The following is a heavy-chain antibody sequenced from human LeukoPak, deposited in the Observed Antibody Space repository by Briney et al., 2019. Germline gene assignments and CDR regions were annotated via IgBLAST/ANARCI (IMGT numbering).Heavy chain of an antibody. CDR1: GYTFTSYY. D-gene: IGHD4-17*01. V-gene: IGHV1-46*01. Sequence: ASVKVSCKASGYTFTSYYMHWVRQAPGQGLEWMGIINPSGGSTSYAQKFQGRVTMTRDTSTSTVYMELSSLRSEDTAVYYCARDNFSGGLTTVTMDYWGQGTLVTVSS. CDR2: INPSGGST. J-gene: IGHJ4*02. CDR3: ARDNFSGGLTTVTMDY.